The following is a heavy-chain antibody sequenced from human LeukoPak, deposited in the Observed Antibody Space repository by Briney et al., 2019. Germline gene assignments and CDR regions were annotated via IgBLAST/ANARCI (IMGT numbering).Heavy chain of an antibody. V-gene: IGHV1-69*13. Sequence: VASVKVSCKASGYTFTSYDINWVRQATGQGLEWMGGIIPTFGTANYAQKFQGRVTITADESTSTAYMELSSLRSEDTAVYYCASSISEAVTTSPLDYWGQGTLVTVSS. CDR3: ASSISEAVTTSPLDY. D-gene: IGHD4-17*01. J-gene: IGHJ4*02. CDR1: GYTFTSYD. CDR2: IIPTFGTA.